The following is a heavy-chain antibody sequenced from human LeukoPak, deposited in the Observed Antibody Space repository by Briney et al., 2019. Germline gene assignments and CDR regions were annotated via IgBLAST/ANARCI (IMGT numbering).Heavy chain of an antibody. J-gene: IGHJ4*02. CDR3: AGTNSSSWYEAFDY. CDR1: GGSISSYY. Sequence: PSETLSLTCTISGGSISSYYWSWIRQPPGKGLEWLGYIYYSGSTNYNPSLKSRVTISVDTSKNQFSLKLSSVTAADTAVYYCAGTNSSSWYEAFDYWGQGTLVTVSS. CDR2: IYYSGST. V-gene: IGHV4-59*01. D-gene: IGHD6-13*01.